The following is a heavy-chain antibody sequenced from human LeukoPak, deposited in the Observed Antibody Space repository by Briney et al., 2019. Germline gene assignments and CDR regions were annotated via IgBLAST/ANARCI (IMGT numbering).Heavy chain of an antibody. CDR2: IYSDGTT. CDR3: ARGGDGYNSGAFDI. Sequence: GGSLRLSCTVSGFTVSSNYMTWVRQAPGKGLEWVSVIYSDGTTYNADSVKGRFTISRDNSKNTLYLQINSLRAEDTAVYYCARGGDGYNSGAFDIWGQGTKVTVSS. J-gene: IGHJ3*02. D-gene: IGHD5-24*01. CDR1: GFTVSSNY. V-gene: IGHV3-53*01.